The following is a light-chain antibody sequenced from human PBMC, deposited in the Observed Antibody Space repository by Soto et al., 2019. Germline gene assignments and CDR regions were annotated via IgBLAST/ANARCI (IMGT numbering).Light chain of an antibody. CDR1: QSVSSRY. J-gene: IGKJ1*01. CDR3: HQYARSPQT. V-gene: IGKV3-20*01. CDR2: GAS. Sequence: EIVLTQSPGTLSLSPGETATLSCRASQSVSSRYVVGLAWYQQKPGQAPRLLIYGASSRATGTPDRFSGSGSGTDFTLTISRVEPEDFAVYFCHQYARSPQTFGQGTRVDIK.